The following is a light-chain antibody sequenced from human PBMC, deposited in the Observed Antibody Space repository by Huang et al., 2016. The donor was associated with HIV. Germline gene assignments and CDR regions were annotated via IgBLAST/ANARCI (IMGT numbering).Light chain of an antibody. Sequence: AIQMTQSPSSLSASPGDRITIAGRASQDISTFLAWYQHKPGRPPKLLIHTASLLQSGVPSRFNATGSGTDFTLTVTCLQSEDFASYYCQQYYSHSTFGPGTKV. CDR1: QDISTF. J-gene: IGKJ3*01. CDR3: QQYYSHST. CDR2: TAS. V-gene: IGKV1-8*01.